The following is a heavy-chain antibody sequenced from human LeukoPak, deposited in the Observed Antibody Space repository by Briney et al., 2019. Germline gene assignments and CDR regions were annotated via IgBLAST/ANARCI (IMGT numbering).Heavy chain of an antibody. D-gene: IGHD4-17*01. Sequence: ASVKVSXKASGGTFSSYAISWVRQAPGQGLEWMGGIIPIFGTANYAQKFQGRVTITADESTSTGYMELSTLRSEDTAVYYCAGSTVTRLAEYFQHWGQGTLVTVSS. J-gene: IGHJ1*01. CDR1: GGTFSSYA. CDR2: IIPIFGTA. CDR3: AGSTVTRLAEYFQH. V-gene: IGHV1-69*13.